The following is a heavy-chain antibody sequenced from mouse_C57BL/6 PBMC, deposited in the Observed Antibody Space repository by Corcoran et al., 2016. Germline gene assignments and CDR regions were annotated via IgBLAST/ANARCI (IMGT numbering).Heavy chain of an antibody. V-gene: IGHV1-26*01. J-gene: IGHJ2*01. CDR1: GYTFTDYS. Sequence: EVQMQQSGPELVKPGASVKISCKASGYTFTDYSINGVKQSHGKSLEWIGDINPNNGGTSYNQKFKGKATLTVDKSSSTAYMELRSLTSEDSAVYYCAPIYYGYDGYYFDYWGQGTTLTVSS. CDR3: APIYYGYDGYYFDY. D-gene: IGHD2-2*01. CDR2: INPNNGGT.